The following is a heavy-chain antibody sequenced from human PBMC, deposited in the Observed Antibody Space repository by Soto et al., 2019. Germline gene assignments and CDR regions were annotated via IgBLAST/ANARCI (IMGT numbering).Heavy chain of an antibody. D-gene: IGHD3-9*01. Sequence: PGGSLRLSCAASGFTFSSYGMHWVRQAPGKGLEWVAVIWYDGSNKYYADSVKGRFTISRDNSKNTLYLQMNSLRAEDTAVYYCARDSATYDILTAFDYWRQGPLVTVSS. J-gene: IGHJ4*02. CDR2: IWYDGSNK. CDR1: GFTFSSYG. V-gene: IGHV3-33*01. CDR3: ARDSATYDILTAFDY.